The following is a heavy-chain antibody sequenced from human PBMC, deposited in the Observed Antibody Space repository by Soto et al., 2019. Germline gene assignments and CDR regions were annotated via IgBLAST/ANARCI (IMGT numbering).Heavy chain of an antibody. Sequence: GGSLRLSCAVSGFTFSSHSMNWVRQAPGKGLEWVSSITTSSESKYYTDSVKGRFTLSRDNAKNSLYLQMNSLRAEDTAVYYCADGGEWAFNSDYWGQGTLVTVSS. CDR1: GFTFSSHS. D-gene: IGHD3-10*01. J-gene: IGHJ4*02. CDR3: ADGGEWAFNSDY. V-gene: IGHV3-21*01. CDR2: ITTSSESK.